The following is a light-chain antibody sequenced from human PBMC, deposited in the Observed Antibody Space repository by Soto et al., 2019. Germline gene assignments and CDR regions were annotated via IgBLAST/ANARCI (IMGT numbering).Light chain of an antibody. CDR3: GTWDSSLSAYYV. Sequence: QAVLTQPPSVSAAPGQKVTISCSGSSSNIGNNYVSWYQQLPGTAPKLLIYDNNKRPSGIPDRFSGSKSGTSATLGITGLQTGDEAEYYCGTWDSSLSAYYVFGTGTQLT. V-gene: IGLV1-51*01. CDR2: DNN. J-gene: IGLJ1*01. CDR1: SSNIGNNY.